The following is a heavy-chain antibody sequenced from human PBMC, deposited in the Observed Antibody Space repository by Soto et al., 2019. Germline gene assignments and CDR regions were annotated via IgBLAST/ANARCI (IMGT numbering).Heavy chain of an antibody. D-gene: IGHD6-19*01. CDR2: ISASDST. CDR3: ARGPTYSSDWYWFEP. Sequence: VGSLRLSCASSVCTLSSYGMSWVRHSPGKWLEWVSTISASDSTYYADSVKGRFTISRDNSKNTLYLQMNSLRDEDTAVYYCARGPTYSSDWYWFEPWGQGTLVSVS. J-gene: IGHJ5*02. V-gene: IGHV3-23*01. CDR1: VCTLSSYG.